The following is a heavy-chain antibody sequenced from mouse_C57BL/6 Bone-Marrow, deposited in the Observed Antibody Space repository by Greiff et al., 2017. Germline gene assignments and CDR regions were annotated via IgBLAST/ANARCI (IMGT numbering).Heavy chain of an antibody. Sequence: EVQLQQSGPELVKPGASVKISCKASGYTFTDYYMNWVKQSHGKSLEWIGDINPNNGGTSYNQKFKGKATLTVDKSSSTAYMELRSLTSEDSAVYYCARPDYYDYDVGKRFAYWGQGTLVTVSA. V-gene: IGHV1-26*01. J-gene: IGHJ3*01. CDR3: ARPDYYDYDVGKRFAY. CDR1: GYTFTDYY. CDR2: INPNNGGT. D-gene: IGHD2-4*01.